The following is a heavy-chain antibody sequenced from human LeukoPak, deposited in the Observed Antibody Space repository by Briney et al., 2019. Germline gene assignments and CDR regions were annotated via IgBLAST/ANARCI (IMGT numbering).Heavy chain of an antibody. V-gene: IGHV3-48*02. CDR2: ITSSSSAI. D-gene: IGHD5-18*01. CDR1: GFTFSSFS. Sequence: GGALRPSCAASGFTFSSFSMNWVRQAPGKELEWVSYITSSSSAIYYADSGKGRVTISRDNAKNSLYLQMNSLRDEDTAVYYCARDTAYAFDIWGQGTKVTVSS. CDR3: ARDTAYAFDI. J-gene: IGHJ3*02.